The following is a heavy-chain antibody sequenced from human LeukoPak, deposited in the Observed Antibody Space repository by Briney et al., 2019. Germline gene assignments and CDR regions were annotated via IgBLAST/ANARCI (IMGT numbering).Heavy chain of an antibody. CDR2: ITTSDGNT. D-gene: IGHD7-27*01. J-gene: IGHJ4*02. V-gene: IGHV3-23*01. CDR1: GFTFSSYT. CDR3: AKDGGLWVSAHWGDS. Sequence: GGSLRLSCAASGFTFSSYTMSWVRQAPGKGLEWVSTITTSDGNTSYADSVKGRFTVPRDNSKNTLFLQVNSLRAEDTAVYYCAKDGGLWVSAHWGDSWGRGTLVTVSS.